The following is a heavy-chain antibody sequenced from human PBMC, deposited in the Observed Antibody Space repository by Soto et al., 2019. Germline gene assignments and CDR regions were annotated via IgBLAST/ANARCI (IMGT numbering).Heavy chain of an antibody. CDR2: ISVSDAFI. V-gene: IGHV3-23*01. Sequence: GGSLRLSCAASGFNVGAFAVNWVRQAPGKGLEWVSGISVSDAFIYYADSVRGRFSISRDASENILYLQMNSLRVDDTDLYYCTRETVAGITGHDYWGQGTLITVSS. D-gene: IGHD1-20*01. CDR3: TRETVAGITGHDY. CDR1: GFNVGAFA. J-gene: IGHJ4*02.